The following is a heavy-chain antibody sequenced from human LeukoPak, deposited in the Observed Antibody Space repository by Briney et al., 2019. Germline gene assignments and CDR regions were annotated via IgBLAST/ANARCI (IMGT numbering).Heavy chain of an antibody. CDR1: GYTFTSCG. CDR2: ISAYNGNT. Sequence: GASVKVSCKASGYTFTSCGISWVRQAPGQGLEWMGWISAYNGNTNYAQKLQGRVTMTTDTSTSTAYMELRSLRSDDTAVYYCARDPISASSGYSPIDYWGQGTLVTVSS. V-gene: IGHV1-18*01. CDR3: ARDPISASSGYSPIDY. D-gene: IGHD3-22*01. J-gene: IGHJ4*02.